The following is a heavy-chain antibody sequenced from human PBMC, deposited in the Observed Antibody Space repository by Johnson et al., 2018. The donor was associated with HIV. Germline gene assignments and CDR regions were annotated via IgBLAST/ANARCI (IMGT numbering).Heavy chain of an antibody. D-gene: IGHD6-19*01. V-gene: IGHV3-33*06. CDR3: VKLPVAPSYGAFDI. J-gene: IGHJ3*02. Sequence: QVQLVESGGGVVQPGRSLRLSCAASGFTFSSYGMHWVRQAPGKGLEWVAVIWYDGSNKYYADSVNGRFTISRDNSKNTLYLQMNSLRAEDTAVYYCVKLPVAPSYGAFDIWGQGTMVTVSS. CDR1: GFTFSSYG. CDR2: IWYDGSNK.